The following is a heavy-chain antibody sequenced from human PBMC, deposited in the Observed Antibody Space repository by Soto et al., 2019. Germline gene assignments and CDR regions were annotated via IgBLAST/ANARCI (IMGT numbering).Heavy chain of an antibody. D-gene: IGHD2-15*01. J-gene: IGHJ4*02. CDR2: ISGSGGST. Sequence: EVQLLESGGGLVQPGGSLGLSCAASGFTFSSYAMSWVRQAPGKGLEWVSAISGSGGSTYYADSVKGRFTISRDNSTNTLYLQMNSLRAEDTAVYYCAQVPHVVVVAAPGDYFASWGQGTLVTSSS. V-gene: IGHV3-23*01. CDR1: GFTFSSYA. CDR3: AQVPHVVVVAAPGDYFAS.